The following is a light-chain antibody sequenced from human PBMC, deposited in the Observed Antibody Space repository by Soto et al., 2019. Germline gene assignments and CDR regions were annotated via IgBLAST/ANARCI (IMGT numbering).Light chain of an antibody. Sequence: EIVLTQSPGTLSLSPGERATLSCRASQKISSSYLAWYQQKPGQAPRLLIYGVYTRAPGIPARFSGSGSGTDFTLTISRLEPEDFAVYYCQQYDSSRLTFGGGTKVDIK. CDR2: GVY. V-gene: IGKV3-20*01. J-gene: IGKJ4*01. CDR3: QQYDSSRLT. CDR1: QKISSSY.